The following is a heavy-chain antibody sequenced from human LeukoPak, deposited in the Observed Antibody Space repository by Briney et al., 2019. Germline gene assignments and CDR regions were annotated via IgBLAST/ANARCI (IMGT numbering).Heavy chain of an antibody. Sequence: SETLSFTCTVPGDSTSGYYWSWIRQPAGKRLEWIGRMYTSGSANYNPSLKSRVTMSLDTSKKLFSLQMSSVTAADTAIYYCATERSRGLALWGQGALVIVSS. CDR1: GDSTSGYY. J-gene: IGHJ5*02. CDR3: ATERSRGLAL. D-gene: IGHD2-2*01. V-gene: IGHV4-4*07. CDR2: MYTSGSA.